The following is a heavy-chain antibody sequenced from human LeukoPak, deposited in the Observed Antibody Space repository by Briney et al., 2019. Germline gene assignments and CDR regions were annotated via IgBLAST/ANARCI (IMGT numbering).Heavy chain of an antibody. J-gene: IGHJ2*01. CDR2: INHSGST. CDR1: GGSFSGYY. CDR3: ATVTQYWYFDL. Sequence: SETLSLTCAVYGGSFSGYYWSWIRQPPGKGLEWIGEINHSGSTNYNPSLKSRVTISVDTFKNQFSLKLSSVTAADTAVYYCATVTQYWYFDLWGRGTLVTVSS. V-gene: IGHV4-34*01. D-gene: IGHD4-17*01.